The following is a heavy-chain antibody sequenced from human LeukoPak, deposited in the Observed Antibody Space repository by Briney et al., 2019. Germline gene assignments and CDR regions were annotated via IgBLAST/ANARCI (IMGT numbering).Heavy chain of an antibody. Sequence: EASVKVSCKASGYTFTDYFIHWVRQAPGQGLEWMGRINPNSGGTNYAQKFQGRVTMTRDTSISTAYVELSRLRSDDTAVYYCARGIYIAAADYWGQGTLVTVSS. CDR1: GYTFTDYF. D-gene: IGHD6-13*01. CDR3: ARGIYIAAADY. V-gene: IGHV1-2*06. J-gene: IGHJ4*02. CDR2: INPNSGGT.